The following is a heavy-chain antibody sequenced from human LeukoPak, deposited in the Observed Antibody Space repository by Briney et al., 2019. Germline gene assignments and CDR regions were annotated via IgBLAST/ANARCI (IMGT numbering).Heavy chain of an antibody. Sequence: PGGSLRLSCAASGFTFSSYAMSWVRQAPGKGLEWVSAISGSGGSTYYADSVKGRFTISRDNSKNTLYLQMNSLRAEDTAVYYCAARSPPDSVLRYFEIPIDYWGQGTLVTVSS. J-gene: IGHJ4*02. CDR3: AARSPPDSVLRYFEIPIDY. V-gene: IGHV3-23*01. D-gene: IGHD3-9*01. CDR2: ISGSGGST. CDR1: GFTFSSYA.